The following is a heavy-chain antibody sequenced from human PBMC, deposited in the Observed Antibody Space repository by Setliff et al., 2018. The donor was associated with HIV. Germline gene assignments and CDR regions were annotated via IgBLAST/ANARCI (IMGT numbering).Heavy chain of an antibody. V-gene: IGHV3-11*04. J-gene: IGHJ4*02. CDR3: VRDYMWAFDY. D-gene: IGHD1-26*01. CDR1: GFTFSDYY. CDR2: IYDSGDI. Sequence: PGGSLRLSCAASGFTFSDYYMSWIRQAPGKGLEWFSRIYDSGDIWYADSVRGRCTISRDNTKNSLYLQMNNLRAEDTAVYYCVRDYMWAFDYWGQGTLVTVSS.